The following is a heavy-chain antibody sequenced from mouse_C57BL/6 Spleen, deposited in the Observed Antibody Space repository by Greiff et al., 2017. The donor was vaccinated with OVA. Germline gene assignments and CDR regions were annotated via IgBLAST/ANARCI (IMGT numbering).Heavy chain of an antibody. CDR1: GYTFTSYW. CDR3: ARSGVGRDY. D-gene: IGHD4-1*01. CDR2: IDPSDSEP. Sequence: QVQLKQPGAELVRPGSSVKLSCKASGYTFTSYWMHWVKQRPIQGLEWIGNIDPSDSEPHYNQKFKDKATLTVDKSSSTAFMQLSSLTSEDSAVYYCARSGVGRDYWGQGTTLTVSS. V-gene: IGHV1-52*01. J-gene: IGHJ2*01.